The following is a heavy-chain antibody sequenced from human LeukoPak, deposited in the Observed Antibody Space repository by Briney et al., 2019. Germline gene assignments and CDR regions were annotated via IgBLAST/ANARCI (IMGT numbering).Heavy chain of an antibody. CDR3: AKDSGSYWSFDY. CDR2: ISPSGDIT. J-gene: IGHJ4*02. CDR1: GFIFSSHG. V-gene: IGHV3-23*01. Sequence: GGSLRLSCAASGFIFSSHGMNWVRQAPGKGLEWVSGISPSGDITYYADSVKGRFTISRDNSKNTVYLQMNSLRAEDTAVYYCAKDSGSYWSFDYWGQGTLVTVSS. D-gene: IGHD1-26*01.